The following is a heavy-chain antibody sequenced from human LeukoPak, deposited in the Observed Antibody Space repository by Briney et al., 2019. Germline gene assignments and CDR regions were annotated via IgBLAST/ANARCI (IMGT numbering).Heavy chain of an antibody. Sequence: GGSLRLSCAASGFTFSSYSMNWVRQAPGKGLEWVSSISSSSSDVYYADSVNGRFTIYRDNAKNSLYLRMNSLRAEDTAVYYCAREMATMTGYWGQGTLVTVSS. J-gene: IGHJ4*02. D-gene: IGHD5-24*01. CDR1: GFTFSSYS. V-gene: IGHV3-21*01. CDR3: AREMATMTGY. CDR2: ISSSSSDV.